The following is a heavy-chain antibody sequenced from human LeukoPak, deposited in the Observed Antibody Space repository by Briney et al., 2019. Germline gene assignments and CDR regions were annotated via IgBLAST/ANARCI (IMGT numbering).Heavy chain of an antibody. CDR3: ARHRYGSGHMDV. J-gene: IGHJ6*03. CDR1: GGSFSGYY. V-gene: IGHV4-34*01. Sequence: SETLSLTSAVYGGSFSGYYWSWIRQPPGKGLEWIGEINHSGSTNYNPSLKSRVTISVDTSKNQFSLKLSSVTAADTAVYYCARHRYGSGHMDVWGKGTTVTISS. D-gene: IGHD3-10*01. CDR2: INHSGST.